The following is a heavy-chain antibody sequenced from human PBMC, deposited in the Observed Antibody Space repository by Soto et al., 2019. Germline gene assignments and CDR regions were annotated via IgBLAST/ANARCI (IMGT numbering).Heavy chain of an antibody. J-gene: IGHJ6*02. CDR3: ATPLSDGMDV. Sequence: VQLVESGGGVVQPGRSLRLSCAASGFTFSSYGMHWVRQAPGKGLEWVAVISYDGSNKYYADSVKGRFTISRDNYKNTLYLQMNSLRAEDTAVYYCATPLSDGMDVWGQGTTVTVSS. CDR1: GFTFSSYG. V-gene: IGHV3-30*03. CDR2: ISYDGSNK.